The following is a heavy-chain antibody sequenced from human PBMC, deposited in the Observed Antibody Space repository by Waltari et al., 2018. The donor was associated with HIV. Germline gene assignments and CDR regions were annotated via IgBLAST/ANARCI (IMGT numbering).Heavy chain of an antibody. J-gene: IGHJ5*02. CDR1: GGSFSSYA. CDR2: IIPGFGTA. Sequence: QVQLVQSGAEVKKPGSSVKVSCRASGGSFSSYAITCVRQAPGQGLEWMGGIIPGFGTAKYAQKFQGRVTITADESTSTAYMDLRSLTSEDTAVYYCARILGSSWYNWIDPWGQGTLVTVSS. D-gene: IGHD6-13*01. CDR3: ARILGSSWYNWIDP. V-gene: IGHV1-69*12.